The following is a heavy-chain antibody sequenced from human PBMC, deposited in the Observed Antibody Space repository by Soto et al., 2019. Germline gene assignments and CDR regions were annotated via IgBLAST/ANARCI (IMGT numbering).Heavy chain of an antibody. CDR1: GGSISSYY. D-gene: IGHD6-6*01. V-gene: IGHV4-59*08. CDR3: ARLSVAARYWFDP. CDR2: IYYSGST. Sequence: SETLSLTCTVSGGSISSYYWSWIRQPPGKGLEWIGYIYYSGSTNYNPSLKSRVTISVDTSKNQFSLKLSSVTAADTAVYYCARLSVAARYWFDPWGQGTLVTVSS. J-gene: IGHJ5*02.